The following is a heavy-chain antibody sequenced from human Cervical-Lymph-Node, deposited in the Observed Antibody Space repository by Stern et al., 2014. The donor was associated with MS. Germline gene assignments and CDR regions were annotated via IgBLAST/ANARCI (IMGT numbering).Heavy chain of an antibody. V-gene: IGHV3-30*16. CDR1: GFTFSSYA. D-gene: IGHD6-13*01. CDR3: ARGDIQQLFDY. Sequence: VQLVESGGGVVKPGRSLRLSCAASGFTFSSYAMHWVRQAPGKGLEWGAVIAYDGSNKYYADSVKGRFSISRDNSKNTLYLQMNSLRAEDTAVYYCARGDIQQLFDYWGQGTLVTVSS. CDR2: IAYDGSNK. J-gene: IGHJ4*02.